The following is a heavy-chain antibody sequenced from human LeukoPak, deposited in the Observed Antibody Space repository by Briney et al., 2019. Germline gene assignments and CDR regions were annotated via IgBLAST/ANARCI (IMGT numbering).Heavy chain of an antibody. D-gene: IGHD3-22*01. Sequence: ASVKVSCKASGYTFTSYYMHWVRQAPGQGLEWMGIINPSGGSTSYAQKFQGRVTMTRDTSTSTVYMELSSLRAEDTAVYYCARDVGYYDSSGYYEGIDYWGQGTLVTVSS. J-gene: IGHJ4*02. CDR3: ARDVGYYDSSGYYEGIDY. V-gene: IGHV1-46*01. CDR2: INPSGGST. CDR1: GYTFTSYY.